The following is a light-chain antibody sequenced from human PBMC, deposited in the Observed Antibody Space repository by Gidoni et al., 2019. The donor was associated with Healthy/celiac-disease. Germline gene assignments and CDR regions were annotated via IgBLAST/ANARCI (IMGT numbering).Light chain of an antibody. J-gene: IGKJ1*01. V-gene: IGKV3-20*01. Sequence: IVLTHSPGTLSLSPGERATLSCRASQIVSSSYLAWYQQKPGQAPRLLIYGASSRATGVPDRFSGSGSGTDFTLTISRLEPEDFAVYYCQQYGSSPWTFGQXTKVEIK. CDR3: QQYGSSPWT. CDR2: GAS. CDR1: QIVSSSY.